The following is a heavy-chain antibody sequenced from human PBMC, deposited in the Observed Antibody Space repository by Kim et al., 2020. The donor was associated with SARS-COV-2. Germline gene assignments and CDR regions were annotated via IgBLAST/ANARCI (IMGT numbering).Heavy chain of an antibody. CDR2: ISSSSSYT. D-gene: IGHD6-13*01. CDR3: ASPGYSSSWTNFDH. J-gene: IGHJ4*02. CDR1: GFTFSDYY. V-gene: IGHV3-11*03. Sequence: GGSLRLSCAASGFTFSDYYMNWIRQAPGKGLEWVSYISSSSSYTNYADSVKGRFTISRDNAKNSLYLQMNSLRAEDTAVYYCASPGYSSSWTNFDHWGQGTLVTVSS.